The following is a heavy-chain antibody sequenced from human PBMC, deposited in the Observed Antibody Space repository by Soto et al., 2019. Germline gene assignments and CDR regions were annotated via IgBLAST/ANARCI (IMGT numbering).Heavy chain of an antibody. V-gene: IGHV4-30-4*01. J-gene: IGHJ6*02. D-gene: IGHD3-10*01. Sequence: SETLSLTCTVSGGSFSSNNFYWSWIRQFPGKGLEWIGYIYHTGTTYYSPSFESRVTISLDTSNNQFSLRLASVTAEDTAVYYCAFGEESRYYYYGMDVWGQGTTVTVSS. CDR1: GGSFSSNNFY. CDR2: IYHTGTT. CDR3: AFGEESRYYYYGMDV.